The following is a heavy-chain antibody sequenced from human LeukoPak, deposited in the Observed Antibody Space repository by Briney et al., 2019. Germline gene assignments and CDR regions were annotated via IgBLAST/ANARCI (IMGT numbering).Heavy chain of an antibody. CDR2: ISTYNGGT. CDR1: GYTFTSYY. Sequence: ASVKVSCKASGYTFTSYYMHWVRQAPGQGLEWMGWISTYNGGTYFAQKVQGRVTMTTETTTATGYMELRSLRSDDTAVYYCARTPNYGSGSLFFWFDSWGQGTLVTVSS. V-gene: IGHV1-18*04. J-gene: IGHJ5*01. CDR3: ARTPNYGSGSLFFWFDS. D-gene: IGHD3-10*01.